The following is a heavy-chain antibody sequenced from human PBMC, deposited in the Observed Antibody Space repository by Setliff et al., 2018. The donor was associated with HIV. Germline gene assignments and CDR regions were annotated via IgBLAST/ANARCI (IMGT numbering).Heavy chain of an antibody. Sequence: GASVKVSCKASGYTFSSYDINWVRQATGQGLEWMGWMSPSTGNTGYVEKFQGRVTMTRNTVTSTAYMEMSSLRSEDTAVYYCARARRDSYDRGRRNHYYIDVWGKGTTVTVSS. CDR1: GYTFSSYD. D-gene: IGHD3-22*01. CDR3: ARARRDSYDRGRRNHYYIDV. CDR2: MSPSTGNT. V-gene: IGHV1-8*02. J-gene: IGHJ6*03.